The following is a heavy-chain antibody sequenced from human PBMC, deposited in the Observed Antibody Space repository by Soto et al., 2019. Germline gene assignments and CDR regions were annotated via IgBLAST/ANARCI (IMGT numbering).Heavy chain of an antibody. V-gene: IGHV1-24*01. CDR3: ASSDSLDY. Sequence: ASVKLSCKVAVYTLTEFFVHWVRQAPGKGLEWMGGFDPEDGETIYAQKFQGRVTMTEDTSTDTAYMELSSLRSEDTAVYYCASSDSLDYWGQGTLVTVSS. CDR1: VYTLTEFF. CDR2: FDPEDGET. J-gene: IGHJ4*02. D-gene: IGHD3-22*01.